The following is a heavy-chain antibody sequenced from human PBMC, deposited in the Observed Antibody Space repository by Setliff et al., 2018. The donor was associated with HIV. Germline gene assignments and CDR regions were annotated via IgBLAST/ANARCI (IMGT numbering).Heavy chain of an antibody. J-gene: IGHJ4*02. Sequence: LSLTCTVSGGSISSYYWSWIRQPPGKGLEWIGYIYYSGSTNYNPSLKSRVTISVDTSKNQFSLKLSSVTAADTAVYYCARGDPYYYDSSGYLDYWGQGTLVTVS. V-gene: IGHV4-59*01. D-gene: IGHD3-22*01. CDR2: IYYSGST. CDR1: GGSISSYY. CDR3: ARGDPYYYDSSGYLDY.